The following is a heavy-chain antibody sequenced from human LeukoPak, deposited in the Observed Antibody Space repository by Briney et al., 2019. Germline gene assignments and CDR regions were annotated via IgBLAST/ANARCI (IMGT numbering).Heavy chain of an antibody. Sequence: SETLSLTCTVSGGSISSSSYYWSWIRQPPGKGLEWIGEINHSGSTNYNPSLKSRVTISVDTSKNQFSLKLSSVTAADTAVYYCARKRKYYYDSSGYSWFDPWGQGTLVTVSS. CDR3: ARKRKYYYDSSGYSWFDP. D-gene: IGHD3-22*01. CDR2: INHSGST. V-gene: IGHV4-39*07. CDR1: GGSISSSSYY. J-gene: IGHJ5*02.